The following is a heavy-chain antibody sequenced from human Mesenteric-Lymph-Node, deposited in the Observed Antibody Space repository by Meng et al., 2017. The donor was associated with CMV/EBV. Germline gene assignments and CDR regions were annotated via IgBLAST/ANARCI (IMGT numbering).Heavy chain of an antibody. D-gene: IGHD6-13*01. Sequence: SGYTFNNYGMSWVRQAPGQSLEWMGWINTDTGNPTYAQGFSGRFVFSLDTSVTTAYLQISSLEADDTAVYYCVRQQQKVRGRYPEYWGPGTLVTVSS. J-gene: IGHJ4*02. CDR3: VRQQQKVRGRYPEY. CDR1: GYTFNNYG. CDR2: INTDTGNP. V-gene: IGHV7-4-1*02.